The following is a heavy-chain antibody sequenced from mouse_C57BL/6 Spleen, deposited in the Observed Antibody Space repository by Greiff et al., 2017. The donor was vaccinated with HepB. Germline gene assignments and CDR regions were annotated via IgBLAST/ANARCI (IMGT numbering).Heavy chain of an antibody. CDR2: INPNNGGT. V-gene: IGHV1-26*01. CDR1: GYTFTDYY. J-gene: IGHJ4*01. Sequence: EVQLQQSGPELVKPGASVKISCKASGYTFTDYYMNWVKQSHGKSLEWIGDINPNNGGTSYNQKFKGKATLTVDKSSSTAYMELRSLTSEDSAVYYCASSPPRDGLRHYYAMDYWGQGTSVTVSS. D-gene: IGHD2-4*01. CDR3: ASSPPRDGLRHYYAMDY.